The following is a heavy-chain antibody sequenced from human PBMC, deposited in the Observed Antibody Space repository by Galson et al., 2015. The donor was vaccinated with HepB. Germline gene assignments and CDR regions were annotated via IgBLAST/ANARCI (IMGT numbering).Heavy chain of an antibody. Sequence: SVKVSCKASGYTFTGYYMHWVRQAPGQGLEWMGWINPNSGGTNYAQKFQGRVTMTRDTSISTAYMELSRLRSDDTAVYYCATEGSTVGGWFDPWGQGTLVTVSS. D-gene: IGHD4-23*01. V-gene: IGHV1-2*02. CDR2: INPNSGGT. CDR3: ATEGSTVGGWFDP. J-gene: IGHJ5*02. CDR1: GYTFTGYY.